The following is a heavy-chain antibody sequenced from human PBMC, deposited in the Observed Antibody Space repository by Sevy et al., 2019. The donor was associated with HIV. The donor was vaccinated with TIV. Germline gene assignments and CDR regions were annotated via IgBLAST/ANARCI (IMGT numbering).Heavy chain of an antibody. V-gene: IGHV3-23*01. Sequence: GGSLRLSCAASGFTFSSYSMNWVRQAPGKGLEWVSAINGKGRSTHYADFVEGRFTISRDNSKNSLFLQMNSLRAEDTAVYYCAKTVNSGGGVVAAANYYYYGMDVWGQGTTVTVSS. CDR3: AKTVNSGGGVVAAANYYYYGMDV. CDR1: GFTFSSYS. CDR2: INGKGRST. D-gene: IGHD6-13*01. J-gene: IGHJ6*02.